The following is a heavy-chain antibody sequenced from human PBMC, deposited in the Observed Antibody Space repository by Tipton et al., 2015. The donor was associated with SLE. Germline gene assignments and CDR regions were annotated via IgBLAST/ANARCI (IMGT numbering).Heavy chain of an antibody. D-gene: IGHD6-19*01. J-gene: IGHJ4*02. CDR1: GDSISSGGYS. V-gene: IGHV4-61*02. Sequence: TLSLTCIVSGDSISSGGYSWSWVRQPAGKGLEWIGRIHTSGSADYNPSLKSRVTISVDTSKNQFSLKLTFVTAADTVVYYCVREGYSSGWDGDFDYWGRGTLVTVSS. CDR3: VREGYSSGWDGDFDY. CDR2: IHTSGSA.